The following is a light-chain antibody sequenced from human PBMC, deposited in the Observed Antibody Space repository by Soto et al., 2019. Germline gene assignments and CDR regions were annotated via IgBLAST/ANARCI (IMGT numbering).Light chain of an antibody. CDR2: FAS. J-gene: IGKJ1*01. Sequence: EIVLTQSPGTLSLSPGERATLSCRASQTVSSSYLAWYQQKPGQTPRLLIYFASSRATGIPDRFSGSGSGTDFTLTISRLEPDDFATYYCQHYNSYSEAFGQGTKVDIK. CDR3: QHYNSYSEA. V-gene: IGKV3-20*01. CDR1: QTVSSSY.